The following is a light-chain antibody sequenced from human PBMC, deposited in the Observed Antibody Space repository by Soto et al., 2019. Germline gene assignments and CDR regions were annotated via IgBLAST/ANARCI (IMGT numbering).Light chain of an antibody. CDR2: EVS. CDR1: SSDVGGYNY. CDR3: SSYTSSSTYV. Sequence: QSALTQPASVSGSPGQPITISCTGTSSDVGGYNYVSWYQQHPGKASKLMIYEVSNRPSGVSNRFSGSKSGNTASLTISGLQAEDEADYYCSSYTSSSTYVFGTGTKVTVL. J-gene: IGLJ1*01. V-gene: IGLV2-14*01.